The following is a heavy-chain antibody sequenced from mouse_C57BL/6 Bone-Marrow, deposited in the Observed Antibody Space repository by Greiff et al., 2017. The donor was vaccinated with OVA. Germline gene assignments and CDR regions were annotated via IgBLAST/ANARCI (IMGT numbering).Heavy chain of an antibody. Sequence: EVKLVESGGGLVQSGRSLRLSCATSGFTSSVFYMEWVRQAPGKGLEWIAASRNKANDYTTEYSASVKGRFIVSRDTSQSILYLQMNALRAEDTAIYCCARDDYYWYFDVWGKGTTVTVSS. J-gene: IGHJ1*03. CDR1: GFTSSVFY. CDR2: SRNKANDYTT. V-gene: IGHV7-1*01. CDR3: ARDDYYWYFDV.